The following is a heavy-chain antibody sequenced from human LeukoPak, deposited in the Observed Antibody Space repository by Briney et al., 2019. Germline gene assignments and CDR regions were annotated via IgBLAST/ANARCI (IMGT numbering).Heavy chain of an antibody. Sequence: PSETLSLTCTVSGGSISSGSYYWSWIRQPAGKGLEWIGRIYTSGSTNYNPSLKSRVTISVDTSKNQFSLKLSSVTAADTAVYYCASGAEYCSSTSCYTVDAFDIWGQGTMVTVSS. CDR1: GGSISSGSYY. D-gene: IGHD2-2*02. J-gene: IGHJ3*02. V-gene: IGHV4-61*02. CDR2: IYTSGST. CDR3: ASGAEYCSSTSCYTVDAFDI.